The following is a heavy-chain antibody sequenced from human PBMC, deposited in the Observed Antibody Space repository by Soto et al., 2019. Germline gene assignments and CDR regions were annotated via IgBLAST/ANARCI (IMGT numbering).Heavy chain of an antibody. CDR1: GFSFSIYA. V-gene: IGHV3-23*01. CDR3: AKWHNYNYASLAFSGFDC. Sequence: GGSLRLSCVASGFSFSIYAMGWVRQAPGKGLEWVSAITSSGVTTYYADSVKGRFTISRDNSKNTVYLQMNSLRGEDTAAYYFAKWHNYNYASLAFSGFDCRGQATQVTVAS. J-gene: IGHJ4*02. CDR2: ITSSGVTT. D-gene: IGHD1-1*01.